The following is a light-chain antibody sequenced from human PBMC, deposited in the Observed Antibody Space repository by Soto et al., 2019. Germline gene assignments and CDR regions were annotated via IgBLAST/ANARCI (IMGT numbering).Light chain of an antibody. CDR3: QHLNTFPLT. V-gene: IGKV1-9*01. Sequence: DIQLTQSPSFLSASVGDRVTISCRASQGINTFLAWYQQNPGKAPNLLISAASSLRTGVPSRFSGSGSGTEFTLTISGLQPEDFATYYCQHLNTFPLTFGGGTK. CDR2: AAS. CDR1: QGINTF. J-gene: IGKJ4*01.